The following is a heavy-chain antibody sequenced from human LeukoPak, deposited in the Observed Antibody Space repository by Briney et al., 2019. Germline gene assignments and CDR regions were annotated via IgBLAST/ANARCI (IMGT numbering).Heavy chain of an antibody. CDR3: AKSSNEWELNSFDY. CDR1: GFSFSTYW. D-gene: IGHD1-26*01. J-gene: IGHJ4*02. Sequence: GGSLRLSCEASGFSFSTYWMSWVRQAPGKGLEWVANIKQDGSEEYYVDSVRGRFTISRDNSKNTLYLQMNSLKAEDTALYYCAKSSNEWELNSFDYWGQGTLVPVSS. CDR2: IKQDGSEE. V-gene: IGHV3-7*03.